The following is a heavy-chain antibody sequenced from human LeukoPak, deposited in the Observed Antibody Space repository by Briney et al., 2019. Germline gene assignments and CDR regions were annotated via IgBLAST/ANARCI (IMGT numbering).Heavy chain of an antibody. V-gene: IGHV3-7*01. J-gene: IGHJ5*02. CDR3: ARSISVEGDA. CDR2: IKQDGRET. D-gene: IGHD6-19*01. CDR1: GFAMSTYW. Sequence: PGGSLRLSCAASGFAMSTYWMSWLRQAPGKGPEWVAHIKQDGRETYYVDSVKGRFTISRDNARNSLWLQMNRLRGEDTAIYYCARSISVEGDAWGQGTLVTVSS.